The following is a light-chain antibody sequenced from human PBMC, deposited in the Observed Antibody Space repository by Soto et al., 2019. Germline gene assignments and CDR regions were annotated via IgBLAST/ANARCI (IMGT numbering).Light chain of an antibody. CDR2: DAS. V-gene: IGKV1-5*01. CDR1: QTISSW. J-gene: IGKJ4*01. CDR3: QQLNAYPLT. Sequence: DIHMTQSPSTLSASVGDRVTITCRASQTISSWLAWYQQKPGKAPKLLIYDASNLQSGIPSRFSGSGSGTEFTLTISSLQPDDFATYYCQQLNAYPLTFGGGTKVEIK.